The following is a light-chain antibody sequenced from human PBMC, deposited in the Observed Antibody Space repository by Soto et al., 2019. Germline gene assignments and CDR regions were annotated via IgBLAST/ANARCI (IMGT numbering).Light chain of an antibody. J-gene: IGLJ1*01. CDR1: SSEVGGYNY. Sequence: QSALTNPPSASGSPGQSVTISCTGTSSEVGGYNYVSWYQQHPGKAPKLMIYEVSKRPSGVPDRFSGSKSGNTASLTVSGLQAEDEADYYCSSYAGSNNFDVFGTGNKVTVL. V-gene: IGLV2-8*01. CDR3: SSYAGSNNFDV. CDR2: EVS.